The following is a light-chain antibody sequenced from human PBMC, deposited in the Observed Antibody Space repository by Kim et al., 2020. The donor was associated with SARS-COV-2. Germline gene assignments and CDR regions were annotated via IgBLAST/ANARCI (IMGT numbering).Light chain of an antibody. CDR2: AAS. CDR1: QIISNY. V-gene: IGKV1-39*01. Sequence: SASVGDRVTITCRTSQIISNYFNWFQQKPGKAPKLLIYAASSLESGVPSRFSGSGSGTEFSLTLSNLQPEDSATYYCQQSYSTPWTFGQGTKLEIK. J-gene: IGKJ2*02. CDR3: QQSYSTPWT.